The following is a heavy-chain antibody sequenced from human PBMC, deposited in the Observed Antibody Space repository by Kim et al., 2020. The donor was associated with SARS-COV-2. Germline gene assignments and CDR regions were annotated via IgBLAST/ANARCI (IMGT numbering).Heavy chain of an antibody. CDR3: ATTSIAALEGDY. CDR2: ISSSSSYI. CDR1: GFTFSSYS. D-gene: IGHD6-6*01. V-gene: IGHV3-21*01. Sequence: GGSLRLSCAASGFTFSSYSMNWVRQAPGKGLEWVSSISSSSSYIYYADSVKGRFTISRDNAKNSLYLQMNSLRAEDTAVYYCATTSIAALEGDYWGQGTLVTVSS. J-gene: IGHJ4*02.